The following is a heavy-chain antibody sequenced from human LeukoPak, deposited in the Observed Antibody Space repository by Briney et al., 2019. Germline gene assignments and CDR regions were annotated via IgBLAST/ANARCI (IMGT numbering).Heavy chain of an antibody. CDR3: AKERQTGDYFTSDF. CDR2: INGRGDST. J-gene: IGHJ4*02. V-gene: IGHV3-23*01. Sequence: GGSLRLSCAASEFTFSNYWMTWVRQAPGKGLEWVSAINGRGDSTFYADSVKGQFTISRDNSKSTVYLQMNSLRADDTAVYYCAKERQTGDYFTSDFWGQGTLVTVSS. CDR1: EFTFSNYW. D-gene: IGHD4-17*01.